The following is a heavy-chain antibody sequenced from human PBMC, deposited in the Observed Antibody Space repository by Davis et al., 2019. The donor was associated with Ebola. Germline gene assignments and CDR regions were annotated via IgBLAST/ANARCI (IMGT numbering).Heavy chain of an antibody. CDR3: AKDLTVAGELLDYDYYGMDV. D-gene: IGHD6-19*01. V-gene: IGHV3-23*01. Sequence: GESLKISCTASVITFSSYAMTWVRQAPGKGLEWVSAISGSGGSTYYADYVKGRFTISRDNSKKTLYLQMNSLRAEDTAVYYCAKDLTVAGELLDYDYYGMDVWGKGTTVTVSS. CDR2: ISGSGGST. CDR1: VITFSSYA. J-gene: IGHJ6*04.